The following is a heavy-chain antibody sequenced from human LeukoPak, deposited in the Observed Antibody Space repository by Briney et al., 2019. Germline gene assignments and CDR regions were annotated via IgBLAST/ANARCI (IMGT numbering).Heavy chain of an antibody. CDR3: ARPVNVEMATTEPYIDY. V-gene: IGHV3-30-3*01. Sequence: GGSLRLPCAASGFTFSSYAMHWVRQAPGKGLEWVAVISYDGSNKYYADSVKGRFTISRDNSKNTLYLQMNSLRAEDTAVYYCARPVNVEMATTEPYIDYWGQGTLVTVSS. CDR2: ISYDGSNK. J-gene: IGHJ4*02. CDR1: GFTFSSYA. D-gene: IGHD5-24*01.